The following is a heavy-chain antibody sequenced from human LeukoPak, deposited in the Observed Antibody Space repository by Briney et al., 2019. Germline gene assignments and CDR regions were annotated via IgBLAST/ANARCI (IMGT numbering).Heavy chain of an antibody. CDR2: TYYRSKWYN. CDR3: ARSVVAGTYPRYYYYMDV. CDR1: GDSVSSNSAA. J-gene: IGHJ6*03. Sequence: SQTLSLTCAISGDSVSSNSAAWNWIRQSPSRGLEWLGRTYYRSKWYNDYAVSVKSRITINPDTSKNQFSLQLNSVTPEDTAVYYCARSVVAGTYPRYYYYMDVWGKGTTVTVSS. V-gene: IGHV6-1*01. D-gene: IGHD6-19*01.